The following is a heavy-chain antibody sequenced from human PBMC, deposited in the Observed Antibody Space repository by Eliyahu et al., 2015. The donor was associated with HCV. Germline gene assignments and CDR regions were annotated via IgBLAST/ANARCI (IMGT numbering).Heavy chain of an antibody. D-gene: IGHD4/OR15-4a*01. CDR3: ARIQQRAGLSSFDY. CDR1: GFSXSTSGMC. Sequence: QVTLRESGPALVKPTQTLTXTCTFSGFSXSTSGMCISWIRQPPGKALEWLVRIDWDDDKYYSTTLKTRLTISKDTSKSQVVLTMTNMDPVDTATYYCARIQQRAGLSSFDYWGQGTLVTVSS. V-gene: IGHV2-70*15. J-gene: IGHJ4*02. CDR2: IDWDDDK.